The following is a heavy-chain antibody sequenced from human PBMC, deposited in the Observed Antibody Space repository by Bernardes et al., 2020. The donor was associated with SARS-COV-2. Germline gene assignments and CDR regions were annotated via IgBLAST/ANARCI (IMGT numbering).Heavy chain of an antibody. CDR1: GFTFSSYA. CDR2: ISGSGGST. CDR3: AKVLSSGYSPWYFDL. J-gene: IGHJ2*01. D-gene: IGHD3-22*01. V-gene: IGHV3-23*01. Sequence: GGSLRLSCAASGFTFSSYAMSWVRQAPGKGLEWVSAISGSGGSTYYADSVKGRFTISRDNSKNTLYLQMNSLRAEDTAVYYCAKVLSSGYSPWYFDLWGRGTLVTVSS.